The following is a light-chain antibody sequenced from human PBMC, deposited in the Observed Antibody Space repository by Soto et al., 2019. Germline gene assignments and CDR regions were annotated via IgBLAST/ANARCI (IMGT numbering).Light chain of an antibody. Sequence: EIVMTQSPATLSVSPGDWATLSCRASQSIGRDLAWYQEKPGQAPRLLIYGASTRATDTPARFSGSGSGTEFTLTISSLQSEDFAVYYCQQHRNWPKTFGQGTKVDIK. V-gene: IGKV3-15*01. CDR2: GAS. J-gene: IGKJ1*01. CDR3: QQHRNWPKT. CDR1: QSIGRD.